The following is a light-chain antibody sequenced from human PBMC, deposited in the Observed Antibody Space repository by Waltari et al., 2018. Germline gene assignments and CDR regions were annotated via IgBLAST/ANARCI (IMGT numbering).Light chain of an antibody. Sequence: VMTQSPPSLSVSPGQPAPISCKSSQSLLHSDGKSYLCWYVQKPGQPPQLLIYEASNRFSGVPERFSGSGSGTLFTLKISRVEAEDVGIYYCMQRIQTPVTFGGGTKVEIK. CDR2: EAS. CDR3: MQRIQTPVT. J-gene: IGKJ4*01. V-gene: IGKV2D-29*01. CDR1: QSLLHSDGKSY.